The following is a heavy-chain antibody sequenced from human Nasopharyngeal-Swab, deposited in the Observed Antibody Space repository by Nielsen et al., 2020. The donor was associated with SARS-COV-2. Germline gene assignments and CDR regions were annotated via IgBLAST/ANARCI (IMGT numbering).Heavy chain of an antibody. D-gene: IGHD3-16*01. CDR2: ISYDGSNK. J-gene: IGHJ6*02. V-gene: IGHV3-30*03. CDR3: ARKGAYYYYYYGMDV. Sequence: VRQAPGKGLEWVAVISYDGSNKYYADSVKGRFTISRDNSKNTLYLQMNSLRAEDTAVYYCARKGAYYYYYYGMDVWGQGTTVTVSS.